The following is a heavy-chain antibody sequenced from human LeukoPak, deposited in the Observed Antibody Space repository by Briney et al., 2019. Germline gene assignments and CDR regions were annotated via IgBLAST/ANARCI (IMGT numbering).Heavy chain of an antibody. Sequence: ASVNVSSKPSGYTFTGSYMHGVRQAPGQGREGMGWINPNGGGTNYAQKFQGRGTFTRDTSINTAYMELSRLRSADPAVYYCARRYVSSSWFYFDYWGQGTLVTASS. V-gene: IGHV1-2*02. J-gene: IGHJ4*02. CDR1: GYTFTGSY. CDR3: ARRYVSSSWFYFDY. CDR2: INPNGGGT. D-gene: IGHD6-13*01.